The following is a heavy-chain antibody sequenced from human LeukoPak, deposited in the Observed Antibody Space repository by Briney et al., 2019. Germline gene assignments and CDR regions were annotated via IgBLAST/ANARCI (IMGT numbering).Heavy chain of an antibody. CDR1: GGSISSSSYF. Sequence: SETLSLTCTVSGGSISSSSYFWRWIRQPPGKGLEWIGEINHRGNSKYDPSLKSRVTIARDTSKNQFSLNLSSVTAADTAVYYCASFCTSTRCLEYWGRGTLVTVSS. CDR3: ASFCTSTRCLEY. D-gene: IGHD2-2*01. V-gene: IGHV4-39*07. J-gene: IGHJ4*02. CDR2: INHRGNS.